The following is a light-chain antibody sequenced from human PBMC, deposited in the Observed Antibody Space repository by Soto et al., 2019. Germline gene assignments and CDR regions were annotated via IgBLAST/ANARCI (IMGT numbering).Light chain of an antibody. J-gene: IGKJ5*01. CDR3: QQYENLPT. Sequence: DIHMTQSPSSLSAILGDRVTITCQASQNINNYLNWYQQKPGRAPKLLIYDASNLEAGVPSRFRGSGSGTDFTFTISRLQPEDIATYYCQQYENLPTFGQGTRLEIK. V-gene: IGKV1-33*01. CDR2: DAS. CDR1: QNINNY.